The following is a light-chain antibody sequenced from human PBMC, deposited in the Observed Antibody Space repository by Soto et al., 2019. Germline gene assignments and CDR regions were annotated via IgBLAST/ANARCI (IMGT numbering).Light chain of an antibody. Sequence: DIQLTQSPSFLSASVGDRVTITCRASHGISSYLAWFQQKPGKAPKLLIYAASTLQSEVPSRFSGSGSGTEFTLTIRSLLPEDFAAYYCQQFNSYPWTFGRGTKVDIK. CDR3: QQFNSYPWT. V-gene: IGKV1-9*01. CDR1: HGISSY. CDR2: AAS. J-gene: IGKJ1*01.